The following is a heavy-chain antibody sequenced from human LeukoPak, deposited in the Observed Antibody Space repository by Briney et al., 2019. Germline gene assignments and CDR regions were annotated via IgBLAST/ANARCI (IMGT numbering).Heavy chain of an antibody. V-gene: IGHV3-23*01. CDR2: ISSSGGST. CDR3: AKDLIVGATHFDY. Sequence: GGSLRLSCAVSGFTLSSSAMSWVRQAPGKGLEWVSGISSSGGSTYNGDSVKGRFTISRDISKNMLYLQMNSLRAEDTAVYYCAKDLIVGATHFDYWGQGTLVTVSS. J-gene: IGHJ4*02. CDR1: GFTLSSSA. D-gene: IGHD1-26*01.